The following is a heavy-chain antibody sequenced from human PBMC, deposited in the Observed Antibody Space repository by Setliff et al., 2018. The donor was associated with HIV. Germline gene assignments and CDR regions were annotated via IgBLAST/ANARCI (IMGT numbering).Heavy chain of an antibody. CDR2: INYRGNT. V-gene: IGHV4-39*01. Sequence: SETLSLTCTVSGGSISTSRYYWGWIRQPPGKGLEWIGSINYRGNTYYNPSLKSRAAISVDTSKNQISLKLSSVTAADTAVYYCASLDGSESPYIYYYYMDVWGKGTVVTVSS. D-gene: IGHD3-10*01. J-gene: IGHJ6*03. CDR1: GGSISTSRYY. CDR3: ASLDGSESPYIYYYYMDV.